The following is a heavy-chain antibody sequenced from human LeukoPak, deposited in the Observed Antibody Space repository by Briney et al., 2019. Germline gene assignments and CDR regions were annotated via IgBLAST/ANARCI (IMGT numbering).Heavy chain of an antibody. CDR2: IYRDGTT. J-gene: IGHJ4*02. CDR3: ATQPVDTSMIYYFDY. D-gene: IGHD5-18*01. V-gene: IGHV3-53*01. Sequence: GGSLRLSCATSGFSVTSNYMSWVRQAPGKGLEWVSVIYRDGTTYYADSVKGRFTISRDNSKNTVYLQMNSLRAEDTAVYYCATQPVDTSMIYYFDYWGQGTLVTVSS. CDR1: GFSVTSNY.